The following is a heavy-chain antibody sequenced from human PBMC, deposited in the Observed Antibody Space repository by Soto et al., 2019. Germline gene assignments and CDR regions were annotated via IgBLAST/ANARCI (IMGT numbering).Heavy chain of an antibody. J-gene: IGHJ6*02. Sequence: QVQLVQSGAEVKKPGSSVKVSCKASGGTFSSYAISWVRQAPGQGLEWMGGIIPIFGTANYAQKFQGRVTITADDSTSTAYMELSSLRSEDTAVYYCAREGDSYYDSSGYSNDYYGMDVWGQGTTVTVSS. CDR2: IIPIFGTA. D-gene: IGHD3-22*01. CDR1: GGTFSSYA. CDR3: AREGDSYYDSSGYSNDYYGMDV. V-gene: IGHV1-69*01.